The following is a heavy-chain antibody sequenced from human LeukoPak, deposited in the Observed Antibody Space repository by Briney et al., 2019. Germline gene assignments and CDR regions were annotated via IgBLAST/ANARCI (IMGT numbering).Heavy chain of an antibody. J-gene: IGHJ4*02. CDR2: IKSKTDGATT. CDR1: GFTFSNAW. CDR3: TTLPWQWPRYYFDY. Sequence: GGSLRLSCAASGFTFSNAWMSWVRQAPGKGLEWVGRIKSKTDGATTDYTAPVKGRFTISRDDSKNTLFLQMNSLKTEDTAVYYCTTLPWQWPRYYFDYWGQGTLVTVSS. D-gene: IGHD6-19*01. V-gene: IGHV3-15*01.